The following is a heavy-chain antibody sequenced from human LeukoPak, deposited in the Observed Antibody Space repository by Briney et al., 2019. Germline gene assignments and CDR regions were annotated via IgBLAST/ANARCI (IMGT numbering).Heavy chain of an antibody. V-gene: IGHV1-69*06. J-gene: IGHJ6*03. CDR2: IIPIFGTA. CDR1: GGIFSSYA. CDR3: AKEPASRLSGYYYMDV. D-gene: IGHD2/OR15-2a*01. Sequence: TVKVSCKASGGIFSSYANSWVRHPPPQGIELMGSIIPIFGTANYAQKFQGRVTITADKSTSTAYMEMSSLRSEDTAVYYCAKEPASRLSGYYYMDVWGKGTTVTVSS.